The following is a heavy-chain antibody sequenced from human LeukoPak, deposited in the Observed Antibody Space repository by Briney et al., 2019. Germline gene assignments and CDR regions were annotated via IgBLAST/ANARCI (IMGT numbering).Heavy chain of an antibody. J-gene: IGHJ5*02. Sequence: SETLSLTCTVSGGSISSYYWSWIRQPPGKGLEWIGYIYYSGSTNYNPSLKSRVTISVDTSKNQFSLKLSSVTAADTAVYYCARHGSGYWFDPWGQGTLVTVSS. CDR1: GGSISSYY. CDR2: IYYSGST. D-gene: IGHD3-10*01. CDR3: ARHGSGYWFDP. V-gene: IGHV4-59*08.